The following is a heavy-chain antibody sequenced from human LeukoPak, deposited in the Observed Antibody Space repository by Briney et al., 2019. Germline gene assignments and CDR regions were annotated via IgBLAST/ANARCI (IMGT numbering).Heavy chain of an antibody. CDR1: GYTFTGYY. J-gene: IGHJ6*03. D-gene: IGHD3-10*01. CDR3: ARDRWGVNYYQYMDV. Sequence: GASVKVSCKASGYTFTGYYMHWVRQAPGQGLGWMGWINPNSGGTNYAQKFQGRVTMTRDTSISTAYMELSRLRSDDTAVYYCARDRWGVNYYQYMDVWGKGTTVTVSS. CDR2: INPNSGGT. V-gene: IGHV1-2*02.